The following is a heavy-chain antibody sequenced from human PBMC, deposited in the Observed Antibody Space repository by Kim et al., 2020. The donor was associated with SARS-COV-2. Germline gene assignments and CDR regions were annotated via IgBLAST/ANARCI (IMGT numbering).Heavy chain of an antibody. V-gene: IGHV3-33*01. D-gene: IGHD3-22*01. CDR2: IWYDGSNK. Sequence: GGSLRLSCAASGFTFSSYGMHWVRQAPGKGLEWVAVIWYDGSNKYYADSVKGRFTISRDNSKNTLYLQMNSLRAEDTAVYYCARDRSYYDSSGYYYSKGRGGFDYWGQGTLVTVSS. J-gene: IGHJ4*02. CDR3: ARDRSYYDSSGYYYSKGRGGFDY. CDR1: GFTFSSYG.